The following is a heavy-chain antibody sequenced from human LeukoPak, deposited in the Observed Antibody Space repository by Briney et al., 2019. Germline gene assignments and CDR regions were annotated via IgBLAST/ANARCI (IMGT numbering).Heavy chain of an antibody. CDR3: ARGRLARSPYFDY. V-gene: IGHV4-59*01. CDR1: GGSFSGYY. J-gene: IGHJ4*02. CDR2: IYFSGST. D-gene: IGHD6-19*01. Sequence: SETLSLTCTVSGGSFSGYYWSWIRQPPGKGLEWLGYIYFSGSTNYNPSLKSRVTISVDTSKNQFSLNLTSVTAADTAVYYCARGRLARSPYFDYWGQGTLVTVSS.